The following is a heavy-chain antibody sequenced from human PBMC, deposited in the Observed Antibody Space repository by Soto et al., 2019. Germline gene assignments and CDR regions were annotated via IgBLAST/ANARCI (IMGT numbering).Heavy chain of an antibody. V-gene: IGHV2-26*01. CDR2: IFSNDEK. D-gene: IGHD6-13*01. Sequence: QVTLKESGPVLVKPTETLTLTCTVSGFSLSNARMGVSWIRQPPGKALEWLAHIFSNDEKSYSTSLKSRLTLSKDTSKSQVVLTMTNMHPVDTATYSCARMDSSSWVDYWGQGTLVTVSS. CDR3: ARMDSSSWVDY. CDR1: GFSLSNARMG. J-gene: IGHJ4*02.